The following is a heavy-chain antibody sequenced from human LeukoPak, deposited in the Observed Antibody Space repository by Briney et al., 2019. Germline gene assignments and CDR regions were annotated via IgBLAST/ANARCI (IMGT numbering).Heavy chain of an antibody. V-gene: IGHV3-21*01. CDR3: ARERDEGFDY. Sequence: GGSLRLSCAASGFTFSSYAMSWVRQAPGKGLEWVSSFGTRSSSIYYADSVKGRFTISRDNARNSLYLQMNSLKAEDTAVYYCARERDEGFDYWGQGTLVTVSS. CDR1: GFTFSSYA. J-gene: IGHJ4*02. D-gene: IGHD5-24*01. CDR2: FGTRSSSI.